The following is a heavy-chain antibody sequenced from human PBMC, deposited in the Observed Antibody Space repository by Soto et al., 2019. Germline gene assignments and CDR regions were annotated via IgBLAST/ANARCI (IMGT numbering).Heavy chain of an antibody. Sequence: QVQLVQSGAEVKKPGSSVKVSCKASGGTFGSYAISCVRQAPGQGLKWMGGIIPIPGTANYAQKFQGRVTIAADESTSTAYMELSSLRSEDTAVYYCARSQGSRTSLEIYYYYYYGMDVWGQGTTVTFSS. CDR2: IIPIPGTA. J-gene: IGHJ6*02. D-gene: IGHD2-2*01. CDR3: ARSQGSRTSLEIYYYYYYGMDV. V-gene: IGHV1-69*01. CDR1: GGTFGSYA.